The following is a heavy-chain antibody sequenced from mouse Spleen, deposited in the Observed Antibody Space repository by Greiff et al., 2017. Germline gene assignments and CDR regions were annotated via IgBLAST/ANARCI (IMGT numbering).Heavy chain of an antibody. J-gene: IGHJ4*01. CDR1: GFTFSDYG. D-gene: IGHD2-3*01. CDR3: AKVYDGYPYAMDY. V-gene: IGHV5-17*01. Sequence: EVHLVESGGGLVKPGGSLKLSCAASGFTFSDYGMHWVRQAPEKGLEWVAYISSGSSTIYYADTVKGRFTISRDNAKNTLFLQMTSLRSEDTAMYYCAKVYDGYPYAMDYWGQGTSVTVSS. CDR2: ISSGSSTI.